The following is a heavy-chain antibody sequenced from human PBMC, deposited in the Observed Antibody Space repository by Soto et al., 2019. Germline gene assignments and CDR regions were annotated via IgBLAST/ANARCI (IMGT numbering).Heavy chain of an antibody. Sequence: APVKVSCKASGGTFSSYAISWWREAAGQGLEWMGGIIPIFGTANYAQKFQGRVTITADESTSTAYMELSSLRSEDTAVYYCARVNSGYDSVHFDYWGQGTLVTVSS. J-gene: IGHJ4*02. CDR1: GGTFSSYA. D-gene: IGHD5-12*01. CDR3: ARVNSGYDSVHFDY. CDR2: IIPIFGTA. V-gene: IGHV1-69*13.